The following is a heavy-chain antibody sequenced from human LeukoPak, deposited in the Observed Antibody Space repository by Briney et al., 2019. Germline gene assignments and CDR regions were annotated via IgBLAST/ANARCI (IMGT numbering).Heavy chain of an antibody. CDR3: ARGGELLDAHYYYYYMDV. J-gene: IGHJ6*03. Sequence: GGSLRLSCAASGFTFSSYGMHWVRQAPGKGLEWVAFIRYDGSNKYYADSVKGRFTISRDDAKNSLYLQMNSLRAEDTALYYCARGGELLDAHYYYYYMDVWGKGTTVTVSS. D-gene: IGHD1-26*01. CDR2: IRYDGSNK. CDR1: GFTFSSYG. V-gene: IGHV3-30*02.